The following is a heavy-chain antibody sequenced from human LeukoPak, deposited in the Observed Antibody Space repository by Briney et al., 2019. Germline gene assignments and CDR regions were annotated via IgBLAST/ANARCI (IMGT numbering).Heavy chain of an antibody. V-gene: IGHV3-23*01. CDR2: ISGSGGST. J-gene: IGHJ3*02. CDR3: AKGHIVVVTASSDAFDI. Sequence: GGSLRLSCAASGLTFSSYAMSWVRQAPGKGLEWVSAISGSGGSTYYADSVKGRFTISRDNSKNTLYLQMNSLRAEDTAVYYCAKGHIVVVTASSDAFDIWGQGTMVTVSS. D-gene: IGHD2-21*02. CDR1: GLTFSSYA.